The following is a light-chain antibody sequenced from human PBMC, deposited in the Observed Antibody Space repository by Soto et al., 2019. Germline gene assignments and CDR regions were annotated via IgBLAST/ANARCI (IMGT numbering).Light chain of an antibody. CDR3: QQSYSTPLT. J-gene: IGKJ4*01. CDR1: QSISSY. V-gene: IGKV1-39*01. Sequence: DIQMTQSPSSRSASVGERVTITFRASQSISSYLNWYQQKPGKAPKLLIYAASSLQSGVPSRFSGSGSGTDFTLTISSLQPEDFATYYCQQSYSTPLTFGGGTKVDI. CDR2: AAS.